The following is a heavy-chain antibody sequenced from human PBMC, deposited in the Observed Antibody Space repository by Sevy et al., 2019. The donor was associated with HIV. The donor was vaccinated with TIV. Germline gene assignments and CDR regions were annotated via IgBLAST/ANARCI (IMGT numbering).Heavy chain of an antibody. J-gene: IGHJ4*02. V-gene: IGHV4-31*03. D-gene: IGHD2-15*01. CDR3: ARNLGGCIVYRHTDGSFDY. CDR2: IYYTGPT. CDR1: GGSISSGGYY. Sequence: SETLSLTCSVSGGSISSGGYYWSWIRQHPGKGLEWLGDIYYTGPTYYNPSLKSRVTISLDTSKNQFSLKLSSVTAADTAVYDCARNLGGCIVYRHTDGSFDYWGQGTLVTVSS.